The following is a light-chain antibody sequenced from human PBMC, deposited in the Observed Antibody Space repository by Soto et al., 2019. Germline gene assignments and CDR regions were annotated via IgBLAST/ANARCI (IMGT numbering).Light chain of an antibody. Sequence: AIRMTQSPSSFSASTGDRVTITCRASQGVSSYLAWYQQKPGKAPKLLIYAASTLQSGVPSRFRGSGSGTDFTLTISCLQSEDFATYYCQQYYIYPYTFGQGTKLEIK. CDR3: QQYYIYPYT. CDR2: AAS. V-gene: IGKV1-8*01. J-gene: IGKJ2*01. CDR1: QGVSSY.